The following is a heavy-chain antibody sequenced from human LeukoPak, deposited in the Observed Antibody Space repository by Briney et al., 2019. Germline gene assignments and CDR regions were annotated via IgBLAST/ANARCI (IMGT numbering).Heavy chain of an antibody. CDR3: ARLPIVVVPASGFDY. Sequence: PSQTLSLTCTVSGGSISSGGYYWGWIRQPPGKGLEWIGSIYYSGNTYYNPSLKSRVTISVDTSKNQLSLKLSSVAAADTAVYYCARLPIVVVPASGFDYWGQGTLVTVSS. CDR1: GGSISSGGYY. D-gene: IGHD2-2*01. J-gene: IGHJ4*02. V-gene: IGHV4-39*01. CDR2: IYYSGNT.